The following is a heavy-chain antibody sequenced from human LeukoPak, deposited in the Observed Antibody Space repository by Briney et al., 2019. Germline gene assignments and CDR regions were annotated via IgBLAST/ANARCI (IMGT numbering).Heavy chain of an antibody. CDR3: ARVVRGAVTSYCFAP. J-gene: IGHJ5*02. Sequence: SETLSLTFTVSGGSINDFYWTWIRRAPGKGLEWVGYISDSGATDYNPSLRSRVTMSVDTSKNEFSLQLTSVTAADTAMYYCARVVRGAVTSYCFAPWGQGTLVTVSS. V-gene: IGHV4-59*01. CDR1: GGSINDFY. CDR2: ISDSGAT. D-gene: IGHD3-10*02.